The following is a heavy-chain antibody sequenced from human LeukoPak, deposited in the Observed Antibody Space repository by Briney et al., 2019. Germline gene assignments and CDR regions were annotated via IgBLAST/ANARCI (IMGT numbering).Heavy chain of an antibody. J-gene: IGHJ4*02. CDR3: ARGCGGNCYLNDY. D-gene: IGHD2-15*01. CDR1: GFTFSSYS. V-gene: IGHV3-21*01. CDR2: ISSSSSHI. Sequence: GGSLRLSCAASGFTFSSYSMNWVRQAPGKGLEWVSSISSSSSHIYYADSVKGRFTVSRDNAKNSLYLQMNSLRAEDTAVYYCARGCGGNCYLNDYWGQGTLVTVSS.